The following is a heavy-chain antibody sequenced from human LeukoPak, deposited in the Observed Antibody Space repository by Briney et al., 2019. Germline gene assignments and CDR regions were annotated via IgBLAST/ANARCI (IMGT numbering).Heavy chain of an antibody. CDR2: IYTSGST. V-gene: IGHV4-61*02. CDR3: ARMGVGANLDH. J-gene: IGHJ4*02. CDR1: GGSISSGSYY. Sequence: SQTLSLTCTVSGGSISSGSYYWSWIRQPAGKGLEWIGRIYTSGSTNYNPSLKSRVTISVDTSKNQFSLKLSSVTAADTAVYYCARMGVGANLDHWGQGTLVTVSS. D-gene: IGHD1-26*01.